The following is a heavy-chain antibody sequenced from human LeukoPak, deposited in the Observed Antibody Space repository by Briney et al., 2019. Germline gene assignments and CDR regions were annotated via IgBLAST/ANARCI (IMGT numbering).Heavy chain of an antibody. CDR1: GGSFSGYY. CDR2: INHSGST. CDR3: ARGLTRIVGALYYYYYYGMDV. D-gene: IGHD1-26*01. J-gene: IGHJ6*02. V-gene: IGHV4-34*01. Sequence: SETLSLTCAVYGGSFSGYYWSWIRQPPGKGLEWIGEINHSGSTNYNPSLKSRVTISVDTSKNQFSLKLSSVTAADTAVYYCARGLTRIVGALYYYYYYGMDVWGQGTTVTVPS.